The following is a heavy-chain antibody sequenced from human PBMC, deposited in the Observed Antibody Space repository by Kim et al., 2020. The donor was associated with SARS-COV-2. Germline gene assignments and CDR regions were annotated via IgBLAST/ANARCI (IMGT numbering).Heavy chain of an antibody. CDR3: ARGLIVVVPAAWYYYYG. D-gene: IGHD2-2*01. V-gene: IGHV3-30*04. CDR1: GFTFSSYA. CDR2: ISYDGSNK. Sequence: GGSLRLSCAASGFTFSSYAMHWVRQAPGKGLEWVAVISYDGSNKYYADSVKGRFTISRDNSKNTLYLQMNSLRAEDTAVYYCARGLIVVVPAAWYYYYG. J-gene: IGHJ6*01.